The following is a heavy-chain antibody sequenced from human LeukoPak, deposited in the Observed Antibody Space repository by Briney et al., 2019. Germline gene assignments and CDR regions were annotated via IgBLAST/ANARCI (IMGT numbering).Heavy chain of an antibody. CDR2: IYYSGST. CDR1: GGSISSYY. Sequence: SETLSLTCTVSGGSISSYYWSWLRQPPGKGLEWIGYIYYSGSTNYHPSLKSRVTISVDTSKNQFSLKLSSVTAADTAVYYCARATYYYDSSGYYPWGQGTLVSVSS. J-gene: IGHJ5*02. D-gene: IGHD3-22*01. CDR3: ARATYYYDSSGYYP. V-gene: IGHV4-59*01.